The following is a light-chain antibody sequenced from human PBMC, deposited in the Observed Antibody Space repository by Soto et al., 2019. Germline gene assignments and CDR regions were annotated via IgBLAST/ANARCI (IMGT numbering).Light chain of an antibody. CDR3: ATWDLTLSAGVL. CDR1: SSNIGKNS. V-gene: IGLV1-51*01. CDR2: DDH. Sequence: QSVLTQPPSVSVAPGQRVSISCSGGSSNIGKNSVSWYQQLPATAPKLLIYDDHQRPSGIPDRFSASKSGTSATLDITGLQPADEADYYCATWDLTLSAGVLFGGGTKLTVL. J-gene: IGLJ2*01.